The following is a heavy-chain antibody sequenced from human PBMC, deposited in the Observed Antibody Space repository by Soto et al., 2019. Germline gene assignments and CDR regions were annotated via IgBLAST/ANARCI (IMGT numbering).Heavy chain of an antibody. CDR1: GGSISSGDYY. D-gene: IGHD4-17*01. Sequence: QVQLQESGPGLVKPSQTLSLTCTVSGGSISSGDYYWSWIRQPPGKGLEWIGYIYYSGSTYYNPSLKSRVTISVDTSKNQVSLKLSSVTAADTAVYYCAREGVDYGDYDDYYYGMDVWGQGTTVTVSS. V-gene: IGHV4-30-4*01. CDR2: IYYSGST. J-gene: IGHJ6*02. CDR3: AREGVDYGDYDDYYYGMDV.